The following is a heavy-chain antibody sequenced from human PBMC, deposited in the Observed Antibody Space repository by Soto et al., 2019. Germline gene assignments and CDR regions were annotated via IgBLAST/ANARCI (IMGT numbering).Heavy chain of an antibody. CDR3: ARDYDPPH. Sequence: QVQLVQSGAEMKKPGASVKVSCKASGYTFIDFYIYWVRQAPGQGLEWMGRINPNSGSTNYAQKFQGRVTRTRDTSISTAYNELSGLKSDDAAGYYCARDYDPPHWGQGTLVTVSS. CDR1: GYTFIDFY. J-gene: IGHJ4*02. V-gene: IGHV1-2*06. D-gene: IGHD3-22*01. CDR2: INPNSGST.